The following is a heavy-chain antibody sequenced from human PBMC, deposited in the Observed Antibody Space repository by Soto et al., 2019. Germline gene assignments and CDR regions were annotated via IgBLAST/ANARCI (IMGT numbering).Heavy chain of an antibody. V-gene: IGHV1-69*01. CDR2: IIPIFGTA. CDR1: GGTFSSYA. D-gene: IGHD5-12*01. J-gene: IGHJ6*02. CDR3: ARDPFASYSGYGNYGMDV. Sequence: QVQLVQSGAEVKKPGSSVKVSCKASGGTFSSYAISWVRQAPGQGLEWMGGIIPIFGTANYAQKFQGRVTITADESTSTAYMELNSLRSEDTAVYYCARDPFASYSGYGNYGMDVWGQGTTVTVSS.